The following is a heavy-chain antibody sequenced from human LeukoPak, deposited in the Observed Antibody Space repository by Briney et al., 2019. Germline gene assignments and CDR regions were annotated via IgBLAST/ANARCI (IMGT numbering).Heavy chain of an antibody. V-gene: IGHV3-33*08. CDR3: AREGAYCSSTSCYFDY. J-gene: IGHJ4*02. Sequence: SGGSLRLSCAASGFTFSSYGMHWVRQAPGKGLEWVAVIWYDGSNKYYADSVKGRFTISRDNSKNTLYLQMNSLRAEDTAVYYCAREGAYCSSTSCYFDYWGQGTLVTVSS. CDR1: GFTFSSYG. CDR2: IWYDGSNK. D-gene: IGHD2-2*01.